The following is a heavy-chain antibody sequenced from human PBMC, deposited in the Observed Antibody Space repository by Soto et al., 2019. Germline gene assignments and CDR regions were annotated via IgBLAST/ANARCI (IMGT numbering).Heavy chain of an antibody. J-gene: IGHJ3*02. Sequence: GASVKVSCEASGYTFTGYYMHWVRQAPGQGLEWMGWINPNSGGTNYAQKFQGWVTMTRDTSISTAYMELSRLRSDDTAVYYCARAGLYSSSWSDAFDIWGQGTMVTVSS. D-gene: IGHD6-13*01. CDR2: INPNSGGT. CDR1: GYTFTGYY. CDR3: ARAGLYSSSWSDAFDI. V-gene: IGHV1-2*04.